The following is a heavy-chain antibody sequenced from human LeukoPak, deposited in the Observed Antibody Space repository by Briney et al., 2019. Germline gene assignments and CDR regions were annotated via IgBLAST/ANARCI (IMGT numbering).Heavy chain of an antibody. CDR3: AKDVGYDFWSGSPYYFDY. V-gene: IGHV3-23*01. CDR2: ISGSGGST. CDR1: GFTFSSYA. Sequence: GGSLRLSCAASGFTFSSYAMSWVRQAPGKGLEWVSAISGSGGSTYYADSVKGRFTISRDNSKNTLYLQMNSLRAEDTAVYYCAKDVGYDFWSGSPYYFDYWGQGTLVTVSS. D-gene: IGHD3-3*01. J-gene: IGHJ4*02.